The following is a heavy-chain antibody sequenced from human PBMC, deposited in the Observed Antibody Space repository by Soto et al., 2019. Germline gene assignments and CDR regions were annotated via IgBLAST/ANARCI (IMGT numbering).Heavy chain of an antibody. Sequence: SETLSLTCAVYGGSFSGYYWNWIRQPPGKGPECIGYVFHSGSTNYNPSLKSRVTISVDTSKNQFSLKLDSVTAADTAVYYCARAYSYGIDYWGQRTLVTVS. CDR3: ARAYSYGIDY. D-gene: IGHD5-18*01. CDR2: VFHSGST. CDR1: GGSFSGYY. V-gene: IGHV4-59*01. J-gene: IGHJ4*02.